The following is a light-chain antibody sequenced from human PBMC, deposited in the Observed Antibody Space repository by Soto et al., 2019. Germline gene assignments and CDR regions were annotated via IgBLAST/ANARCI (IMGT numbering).Light chain of an antibody. CDR3: MQNTHWPRT. J-gene: IGKJ1*01. V-gene: IGKV2-24*01. CDR1: QSLVHNDGNTY. Sequence: VVVTQTPLSSPVTLGQAASISCRSSQSLVHNDGNTYLSWFQQRPGQPPRLLIYKVSDRFSGVPDRFSGSGSGTDFTLKISRVEADDVGTYYCMQNTHWPRTFGQGTKVDI. CDR2: KVS.